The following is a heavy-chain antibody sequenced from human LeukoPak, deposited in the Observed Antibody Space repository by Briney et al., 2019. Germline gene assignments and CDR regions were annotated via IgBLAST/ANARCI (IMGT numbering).Heavy chain of an antibody. V-gene: IGHV3-7*04. D-gene: IGHD4-17*01. CDR3: ARKNDYGDFHFDY. Sequence: PGGSLRLSCAASGFTFSSYSMNWVRQAPGKGLEWVANIKEDGSEKYYVDSVKGRFTISRDNAKNSLYLQMNSLRAEDTAVYYCARKNDYGDFHFDYWGQGTLVTVSS. J-gene: IGHJ4*02. CDR1: GFTFSSYS. CDR2: IKEDGSEK.